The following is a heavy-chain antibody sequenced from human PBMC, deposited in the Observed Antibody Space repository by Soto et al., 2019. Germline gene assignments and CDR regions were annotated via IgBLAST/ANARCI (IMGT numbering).Heavy chain of an antibody. J-gene: IGHJ6*03. CDR3: GSTNYNPSLKSRVTISVDTSKNQFSLKLSSVTAADTAVYYCARCQGFWSGYYHLGPFDYYYYYMDV. CDR1: GYTFTSYY. CDR2: INPSGGST. Sequence: ASVKVSCKASGYTFTSYYMHWVRQAPGQGLEWMGIINPSGGSTSYAQKFQGRVTMTRDTSTSTVYMELSSLRSEDTAVYYCGSTNYNPSLKSRVTISVDTSKNQFSLKLSSVTAADTAVYYCARCQGFWSGYYHLGPFDYYYYYMDVWGKGTTVTVSS. V-gene: IGHV1-46*01. D-gene: IGHD3-10*01.